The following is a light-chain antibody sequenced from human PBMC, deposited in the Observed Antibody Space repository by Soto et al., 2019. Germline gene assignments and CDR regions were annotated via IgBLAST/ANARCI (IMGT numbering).Light chain of an antibody. J-gene: IGLJ2*01. CDR1: TSNIGTNT. CDR2: PNT. Sequence: QSVLTQSPSASGTPGQRVTISCSGGTSNIGTNTVNWYQQVPGTAPKLHLYPNTQRPSGVPDRFSGAKSGTSASLAISGLQSENEADYYCAAWDDSLDGVIFGAGTKLTVL. V-gene: IGLV1-44*01. CDR3: AAWDDSLDGVI.